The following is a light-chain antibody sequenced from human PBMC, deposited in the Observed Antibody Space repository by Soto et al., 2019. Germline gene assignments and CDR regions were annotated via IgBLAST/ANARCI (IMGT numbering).Light chain of an antibody. Sequence: QSALTQPDSVSGSPGQSITISCTGTSSDVGAYNYVSWYQQHPGKAPKLMIYEVNYRPSGVSNRFSGSKSGITASLTISGLQAEDEADYYCSSYASTSTAVFGTGTKLTVL. J-gene: IGLJ1*01. CDR2: EVN. CDR1: SSDVGAYNY. V-gene: IGLV2-14*01. CDR3: SSYASTSTAV.